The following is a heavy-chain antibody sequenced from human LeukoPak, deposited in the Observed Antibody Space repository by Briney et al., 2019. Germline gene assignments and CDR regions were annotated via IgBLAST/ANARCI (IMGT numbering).Heavy chain of an antibody. CDR2: GIYSGIT. D-gene: IGHD2-21*01. J-gene: IGHJ4*02. V-gene: IGHV4-59*13. CDR3: ARDAAHSAGVYDY. Sequence: PSETLSLTCSVSGAAITSAYWSWIRQSPGKGLDLICYGIYSGITNYSPSLKSPVTIPVNTSKNHCSLEVTSVTAAETVVYYCARDAAHSAGVYDYWGRGILVTVSS. CDR1: GAAITSAY.